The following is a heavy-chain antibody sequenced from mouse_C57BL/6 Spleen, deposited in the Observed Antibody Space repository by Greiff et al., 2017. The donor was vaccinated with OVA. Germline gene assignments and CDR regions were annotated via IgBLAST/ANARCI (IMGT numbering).Heavy chain of an antibody. CDR2: ISDGGSYT. J-gene: IGHJ3*01. Sequence: EVQGVESGGGLVKPGGSLKLSCAASGFTFSSYAMSWVRQTPEKRLEWVATISDGGSYTYYPDNVKGRFTISRDNAKNNLYLQMSHLKSEDTAMYYCARDWRGFAYWGQGTLVTVSA. V-gene: IGHV5-4*01. CDR1: GFTFSSYA. CDR3: ARDWRGFAY.